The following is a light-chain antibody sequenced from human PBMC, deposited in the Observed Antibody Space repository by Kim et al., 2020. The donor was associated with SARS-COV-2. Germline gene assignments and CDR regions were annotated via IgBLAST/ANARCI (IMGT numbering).Light chain of an antibody. CDR2: AAS. CDR1: QCIRSW. J-gene: IGKJ4*01. Sequence: ASVGDRVTITCRASQCIRSWLAWYQQKPGKAPKLPIYAASSLQSGVPSRFSGSGSGTDFTLIISSLQPEDFATYFCQQTNSFPLTFGGGTKVDIK. V-gene: IGKV1-12*01. CDR3: QQTNSFPLT.